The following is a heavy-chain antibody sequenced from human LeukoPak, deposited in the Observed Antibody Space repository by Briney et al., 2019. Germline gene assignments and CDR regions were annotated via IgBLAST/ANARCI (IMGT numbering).Heavy chain of an antibody. Sequence: PGGSLRLSCAASGFIFSNYAMSWVRQAPGKGLQWVSAFSGSGGSTYYADSVKGRFTISRDNSKNTVYLQMNSLRAEDTAVYYCAELGITMIGGVWGKGTTVTISS. CDR2: FSGSGGST. J-gene: IGHJ6*04. D-gene: IGHD3-10*02. CDR3: AELGITMIGGV. CDR1: GFIFSNYA. V-gene: IGHV3-23*01.